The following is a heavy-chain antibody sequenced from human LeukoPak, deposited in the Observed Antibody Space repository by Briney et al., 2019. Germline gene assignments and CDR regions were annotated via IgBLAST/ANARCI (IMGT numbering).Heavy chain of an antibody. CDR2: ISSSSSYI. J-gene: IGHJ6*03. CDR3: ARAWGGLYYYYYMDV. D-gene: IGHD1-26*01. Sequence: GGSLRLSCAASGFTFSTYSMNWVRQAPGKGLEWVSSISSSSSYIYYADSVKGRFTISRDNAKNSLYLQMNSLRAEDTAVYYCARAWGGLYYYYYMDVWGKGTTVTVSS. CDR1: GFTFSTYS. V-gene: IGHV3-21*01.